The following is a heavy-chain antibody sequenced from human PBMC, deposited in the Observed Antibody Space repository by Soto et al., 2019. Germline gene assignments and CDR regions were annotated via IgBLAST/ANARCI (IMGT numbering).Heavy chain of an antibody. J-gene: IGHJ2*01. CDR1: GGSISSGGYY. D-gene: IGHD2-21*02. Sequence: QVQLQESGPGLVKPSQTLSLTCTVSGGSISSGGYYWSWIRQHPGKGLEWIGYIYYSGSTYYNPSLQSSVTISVEPSKTQFSLKLSSGTDADTAVYYWARDPADCGCDCFLWYFDLWGRGTLVTVSS. V-gene: IGHV4-31*03. CDR3: ARDPADCGCDCFLWYFDL. CDR2: IYYSGST.